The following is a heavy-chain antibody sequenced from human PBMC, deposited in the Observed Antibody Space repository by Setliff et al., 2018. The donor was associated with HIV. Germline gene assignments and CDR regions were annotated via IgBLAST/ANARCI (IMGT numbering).Heavy chain of an antibody. Sequence: ASVKVCCKASGYTFTTYGVNWVRQAPGQGLEWMGWINSYNGNTKFAQKFQGRVTMTTDTSTTTAFMELRSLKADDTGIYYCSRSGVPPYYYYGMDVWGQGTTVTVSS. D-gene: IGHD3-10*01. CDR2: INSYNGNT. V-gene: IGHV1-18*04. J-gene: IGHJ6*02. CDR1: GYTFTTYG. CDR3: SRSGVPPYYYYGMDV.